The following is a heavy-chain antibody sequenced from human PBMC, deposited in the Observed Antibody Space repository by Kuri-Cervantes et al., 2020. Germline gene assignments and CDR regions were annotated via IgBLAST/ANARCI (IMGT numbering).Heavy chain of an antibody. D-gene: IGHD3-3*01. CDR1: GFTFSSYA. J-gene: IGHJ3*02. Sequence: GESLKISCAASGFTFSSYAMSWVRQAPGKGLEWVSAISGSGGSTYYADSVKGRFTISRDNSKNTLYLQMNSLRAEDTAVYYCARAGEIPVITIFGVGTGAFDIWGQGTMVTVSS. V-gene: IGHV3-23*01. CDR2: ISGSGGST. CDR3: ARAGEIPVITIFGVGTGAFDI.